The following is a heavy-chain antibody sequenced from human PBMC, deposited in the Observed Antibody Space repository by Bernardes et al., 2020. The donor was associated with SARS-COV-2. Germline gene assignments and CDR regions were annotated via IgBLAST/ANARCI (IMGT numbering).Heavy chain of an antibody. CDR3: ATGAVVVVAATGWFDP. J-gene: IGHJ5*02. Sequence: ASVKVSCKVSGYTLTELSMHWVRQAPGKGLEWMGGFDPEDGETIYAQKFQGRVTMTEDTSTDTAYMEQSSLRSEDTAVYYCATGAVVVVAATGWFDPWGQGTLVTVSS. CDR1: GYTLTELS. V-gene: IGHV1-24*01. D-gene: IGHD2-15*01. CDR2: FDPEDGET.